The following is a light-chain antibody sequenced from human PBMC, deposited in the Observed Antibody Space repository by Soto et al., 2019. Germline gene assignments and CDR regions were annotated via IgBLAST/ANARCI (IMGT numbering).Light chain of an antibody. CDR3: QQYNNWPMTIMYP. CDR1: QSVSSN. V-gene: IGKV3-15*01. J-gene: IGKJ2*01. CDR2: GAS. Sequence: EIVMTQSPATLSVSPGERATLSCRASQSVSSNLAWYQQKPGQAPRLLIYGASTRATGIPARFSGSGSGTEVTLTISRLQSEDFAVYYCQQYNNWPMTIMYPFGQGDKLEIK.